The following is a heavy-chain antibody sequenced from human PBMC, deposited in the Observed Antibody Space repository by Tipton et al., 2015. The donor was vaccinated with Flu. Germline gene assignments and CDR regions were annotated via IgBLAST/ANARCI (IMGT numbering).Heavy chain of an antibody. J-gene: IGHJ4*02. CDR3: VRLSDYDILTGYWNY. CDR2: IYYSGST. D-gene: IGHD3-9*01. CDR1: GGSISSYY. V-gene: IGHV4-59*08. Sequence: LRLSCTVSGGSISSYYWSWIRQPPGKGLEWIGYIYYSGSTNYNPSLKSRVAISVDTSKNQFSLKLSSVTAADTAVYYCVRLSDYDILTGYWNYWGQGTLVTVSS.